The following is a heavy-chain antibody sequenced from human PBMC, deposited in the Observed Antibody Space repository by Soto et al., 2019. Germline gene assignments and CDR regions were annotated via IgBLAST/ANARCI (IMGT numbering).Heavy chain of an antibody. CDR3: GRALSDYYDSSGYPSGY. Sequence: PGVSLGLSFAASGFTFSRESMNWVRQAPGKGLEWVSSISSSSSYIYYADSVKGRFTISRDNAKNSLYLQMNSLRAEDTAVYYCGRALSDYYDSSGYPSGYWGQGT. V-gene: IGHV3-21*01. CDR2: ISSSSSYI. J-gene: IGHJ4*02. CDR1: GFTFSRES. D-gene: IGHD3-22*01.